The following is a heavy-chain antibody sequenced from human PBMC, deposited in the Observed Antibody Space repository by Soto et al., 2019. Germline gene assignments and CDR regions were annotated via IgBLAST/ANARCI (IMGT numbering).Heavy chain of an antibody. CDR1: GFPFSTYT. Sequence: EVQLVESGGGLVQPGGSLRLSCGGSGFPFSTYTMSWVRQAPGQGLEWLSGIYGGGDGISYADSVKGRFTISRDNSRSTLYLQMNSLRRDDTAIYYCAKDRQPDGFWPFDHWGRGTLIVVSS. D-gene: IGHD3-3*01. J-gene: IGHJ4*02. CDR2: IYGGGDGI. CDR3: AKDRQPDGFWPFDH. V-gene: IGHV3-23*04.